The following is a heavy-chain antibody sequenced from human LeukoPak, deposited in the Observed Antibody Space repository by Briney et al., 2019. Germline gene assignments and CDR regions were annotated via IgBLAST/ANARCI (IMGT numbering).Heavy chain of an antibody. V-gene: IGHV4-34*01. Sequence: SETLSLTCAVYGGSFSSYYWSWIRQPPGKGLEWIGEINHSGSTNYNPSLKSRVTISVDTSKNQFSLKLSSVTAADTAVYYCARGYVAAAGVNWFDPWGQGTLVTVSS. J-gene: IGHJ5*02. CDR1: GGSFSSYY. CDR3: ARGYVAAAGVNWFDP. D-gene: IGHD6-13*01. CDR2: INHSGST.